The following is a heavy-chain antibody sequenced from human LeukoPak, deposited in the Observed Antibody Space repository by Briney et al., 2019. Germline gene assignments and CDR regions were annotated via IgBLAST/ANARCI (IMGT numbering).Heavy chain of an antibody. D-gene: IGHD5-12*01. CDR1: GFTFSDYY. J-gene: IGHJ3*02. CDR2: IYHSGST. CDR3: ARVVRSGYDKDAFDI. Sequence: LRLSCAASGFTFSDYYMSWIRQAPGKGLEWIGEIYHSGSTYYNPSLKSRVTISVDRSKNQFSLKLSSVTAADTAVYYCARVVRSGYDKDAFDIWGQGTMVTVSS. V-gene: IGHV4-34*01.